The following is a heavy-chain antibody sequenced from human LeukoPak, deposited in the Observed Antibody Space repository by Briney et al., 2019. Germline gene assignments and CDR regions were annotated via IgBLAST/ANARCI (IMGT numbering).Heavy chain of an antibody. CDR2: TSYDGSNK. CDR3: ATDDLGDRSLFDY. J-gene: IGHJ4*02. D-gene: IGHD3-3*01. V-gene: IGHV3-30-3*01. Sequence: GGSLRLSCAASGFTFSSYAMHWVRQAPGKGLEWVAVTSYDGSNKYYADSVKGRFTISRDNSKNTLYLQMNSLRAEDTAVYYCATDDLGDRSLFDYWGQGTLVTVSS. CDR1: GFTFSSYA.